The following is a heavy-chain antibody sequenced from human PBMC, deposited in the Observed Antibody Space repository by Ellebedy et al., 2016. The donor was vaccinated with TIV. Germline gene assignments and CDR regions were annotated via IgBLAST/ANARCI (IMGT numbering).Heavy chain of an antibody. J-gene: IGHJ4*02. CDR1: GGSFSGYY. V-gene: IGHV4-34*01. D-gene: IGHD1-26*01. CDR3: ARVGELLFGNGALYYFDY. CDR2: INHSGST. Sequence: SETLSLXXAVYGGSFSGYYWSWIRQPPGKGLEWIGEINHSGSTNYNPSLKSRVTISVDKSKNQFSLKLSSVTAADTAVYYCARVGELLFGNGALYYFDYWGQGTLVTVSS.